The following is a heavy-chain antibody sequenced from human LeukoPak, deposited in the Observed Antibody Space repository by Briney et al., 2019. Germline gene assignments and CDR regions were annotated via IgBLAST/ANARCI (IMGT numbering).Heavy chain of an antibody. CDR3: AKDISLQVAGFFDY. D-gene: IGHD6-19*01. V-gene: IGHV3-9*01. Sequence: PGGSLRLSCAASGFTFDDYAMHWVRQAPGKGLEWVSGISWNSGSIGYADSVKGRFTISRDNAKNSLYLQMNSLRAEDTALYYCAKDISLQVAGFFDYWGQGTLVTVSS. CDR2: ISWNSGSI. CDR1: GFTFDDYA. J-gene: IGHJ4*02.